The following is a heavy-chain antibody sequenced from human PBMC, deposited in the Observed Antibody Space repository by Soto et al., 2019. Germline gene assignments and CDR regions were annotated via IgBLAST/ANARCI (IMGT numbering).Heavy chain of an antibody. CDR2: ISYSGST. Sequence: QVQLQESGPGLVKPSDTLSLTCTVSGASISTYYWSWIRQPPGKGLEWIGYISYSGSTNYNPSLKSRVTLSVNASKNEISLHVRSATAADAAVYYCARDLKEYCSDGKCNWFDPWGQGTLVTVSS. V-gene: IGHV4-59*01. CDR1: GASISTYY. D-gene: IGHD2-15*01. CDR3: ARDLKEYCSDGKCNWFDP. J-gene: IGHJ5*02.